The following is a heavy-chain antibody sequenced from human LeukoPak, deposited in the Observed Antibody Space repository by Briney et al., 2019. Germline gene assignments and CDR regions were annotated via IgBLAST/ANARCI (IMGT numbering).Heavy chain of an antibody. CDR1: GYNFTTYW. CDR3: ARHSKTYDSSGYYYAPDY. V-gene: IGHV5-51*01. J-gene: IGHJ4*02. D-gene: IGHD3-22*01. CDR2: IHPGDSDT. Sequence: GESLKISCKGSGYNFTTYWIGWVRQMPGKGLEWMGIIHPGDSDTRYGPSFQGQVTISADKSISTAYLQWSSLKASDTAMYYCARHSKTYDSSGYYYAPDYWGQGTLVTVSS.